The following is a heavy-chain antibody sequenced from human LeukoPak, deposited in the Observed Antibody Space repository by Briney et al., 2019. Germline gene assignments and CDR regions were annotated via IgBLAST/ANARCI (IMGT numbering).Heavy chain of an antibody. Sequence: ASVKVSCKASGYTFISYGISWVRQAPGQGLEWMGWISAYNGNTNYAQKLQGRVTMTTDTSTSTAYMELRSLRSDDTAVYYCAREYKYSSSSYYFDYWGQGTLVTVSS. CDR2: ISAYNGNT. V-gene: IGHV1-18*01. D-gene: IGHD6-6*01. CDR3: AREYKYSSSSYYFDY. CDR1: GYTFISYG. J-gene: IGHJ4*02.